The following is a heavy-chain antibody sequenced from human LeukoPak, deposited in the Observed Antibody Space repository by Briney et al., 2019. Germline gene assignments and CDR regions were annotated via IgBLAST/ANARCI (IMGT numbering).Heavy chain of an antibody. CDR1: GDSISNTNYY. Sequence: PSATLSLTCTVSGDSISNTNYYWDWVRQPPGKGREWIGNVYYGGTTYYTPSLKSRVTISVDSSKNQFSLKLRSVTAADTGVYYCAASEGKYASGWYASYYFDSWGRGTLVAVST. D-gene: IGHD6-19*01. J-gene: IGHJ4*02. CDR2: VYYGGTT. CDR3: AASEGKYASGWYASYYFDS. V-gene: IGHV4-39*01.